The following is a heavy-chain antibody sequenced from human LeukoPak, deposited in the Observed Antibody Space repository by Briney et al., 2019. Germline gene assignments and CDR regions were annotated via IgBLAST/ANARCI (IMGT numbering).Heavy chain of an antibody. CDR3: AKRGVVIRVILVGFHKEAYYFDS. J-gene: IGHJ4*02. CDR1: GITLSNYG. CDR2: ISGSGGST. V-gene: IGHV3-23*01. D-gene: IGHD3-22*01. Sequence: GGSLRPSCAVSGITLSNYGMSWVRQTPRKGLEWVAGISGSGGSTSYADSVKGRFTIPRDNPKNTLYLEMNSLRAEDTAVYFCAKRGVVIRVILVGFHKEAYYFDSWGQGALVTVSS.